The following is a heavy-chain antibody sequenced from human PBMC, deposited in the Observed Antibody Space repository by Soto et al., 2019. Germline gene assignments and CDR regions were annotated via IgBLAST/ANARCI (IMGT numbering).Heavy chain of an antibody. CDR1: GFSFTDYW. J-gene: IGHJ4*02. CDR3: ARHGTGGDDIVLVTATHFDS. V-gene: IGHV5-10-1*01. CDR2: IDPDDSYT. D-gene: IGHD2-21*02. Sequence: GESLKISCKGSGFSFTDYWIHWVRLMPVKGLEWLGRIDPDDSYTKYSPSFQGHVTISVDKSIGTAYLQWDSLKASDTAMYYCARHGTGGDDIVLVTATHFDSWGQGTLVTVSS.